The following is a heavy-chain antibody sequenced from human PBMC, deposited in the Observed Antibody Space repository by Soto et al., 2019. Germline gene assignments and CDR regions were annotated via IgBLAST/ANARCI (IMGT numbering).Heavy chain of an antibody. Sequence: PSETLSLTCDVYGGSFSGYIWTWIRQTPGKGLQWIGQINHSGSANYNPSLKSRVSISVHTSNSQFSLELSSVTAADTAVYYCARDSNRSSWWGEIAAAGTFDPWGQGTLVTVSS. CDR3: ARDSNRSSWWGEIAAAGTFDP. V-gene: IGHV4-34*01. CDR1: GGSFSGYI. D-gene: IGHD6-13*01. J-gene: IGHJ5*02. CDR2: INHSGSA.